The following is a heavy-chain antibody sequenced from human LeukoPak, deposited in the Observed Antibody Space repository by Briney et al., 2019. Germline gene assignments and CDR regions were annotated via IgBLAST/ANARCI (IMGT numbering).Heavy chain of an antibody. D-gene: IGHD6-13*01. CDR2: MSGSGGST. V-gene: IGHV3-23*01. J-gene: IGHJ4*02. Sequence: GCALPLSCAASGFTFSSYAMSWVGQAPGKGLEGVSAMSGSGGSTYYADSVKGRFTISRDNSKNTLYLQMNSLRAEDTAVYYCAKIPKPYSSSWYSEDYWGQGTLVTVSS. CDR3: AKIPKPYSSSWYSEDY. CDR1: GFTFSSYA.